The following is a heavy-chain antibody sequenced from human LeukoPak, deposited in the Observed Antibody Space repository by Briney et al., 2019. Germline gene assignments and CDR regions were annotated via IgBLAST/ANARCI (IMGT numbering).Heavy chain of an antibody. D-gene: IGHD1-26*01. V-gene: IGHV3-20*04. CDR1: GFRFDDHG. J-gene: IGHJ6*03. Sequence: GGSLRLSCAASGFRFDDHGMNWVRQAPGKGLEWVSGINWNGGTTGYVDSVKGRFTISRDNAKNSLYLQMNSLRAEDTAVYYCARDGYSGTTGDYYMDVWGKGTTVTVSS. CDR3: ARDGYSGTTGDYYMDV. CDR2: INWNGGTT.